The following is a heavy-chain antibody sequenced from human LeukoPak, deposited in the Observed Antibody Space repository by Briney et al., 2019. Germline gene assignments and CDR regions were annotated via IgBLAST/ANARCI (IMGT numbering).Heavy chain of an antibody. CDR1: GYSFTGHY. Sequence: GASVKVSCKASGYSFTGHYMHWVRQAPGQGLEWMGWINPKSGGTNYAQKFQGRVTMTRGTSISTAYMELSRLRSDDTAVYYCARSPPYSGSYPDTYFDYWGQGTLVTVSS. CDR3: ARSPPYSGSYPDTYFDY. D-gene: IGHD1-26*01. CDR2: INPKSGGT. V-gene: IGHV1-2*02. J-gene: IGHJ4*02.